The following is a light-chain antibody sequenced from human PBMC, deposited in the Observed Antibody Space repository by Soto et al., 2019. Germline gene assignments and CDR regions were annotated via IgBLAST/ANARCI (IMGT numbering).Light chain of an antibody. CDR3: QQRSDWPPT. Sequence: ESVLTQSPVTLSLSPGERATLSCRASQSVSTYLAWYQQKPGQAPRLLIYDASSRATGIPARFSGSGSGTDFTLTISSLEPEDFAVYYCQQRSDWPPTFGQGTKVDIK. CDR2: DAS. V-gene: IGKV3-11*01. J-gene: IGKJ1*01. CDR1: QSVSTY.